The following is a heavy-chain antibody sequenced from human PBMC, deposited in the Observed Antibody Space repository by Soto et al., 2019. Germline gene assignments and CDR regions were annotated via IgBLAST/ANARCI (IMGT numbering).Heavy chain of an antibody. V-gene: IGHV3-49*04. CDR2: IRPKASSATT. CDR1: GFTFGDYA. CDR3: ASAASMDV. D-gene: IGHD6-25*01. J-gene: IGHJ6*02. Sequence: GSLRLSCTASGFTFGDYAMHWVRQAPGKGLEWVGFIRPKASSATTEYAPSVKGRFSISRDYSKRIAYLQMNSLKTEDTAVYYCASAASMDVWGRGTTVTVSS.